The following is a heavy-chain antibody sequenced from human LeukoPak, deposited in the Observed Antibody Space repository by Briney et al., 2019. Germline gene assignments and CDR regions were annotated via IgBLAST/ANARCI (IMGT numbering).Heavy chain of an antibody. D-gene: IGHD3-10*01. CDR3: ATRRFGELTY. J-gene: IGHJ4*02. V-gene: IGHV3-48*03. CDR2: ISSSGGTI. CDR1: GFTFSSYE. Sequence: PGGSLRLSCAASGFTFSSYEMNWVRQAPGKGLEWVSYISSSGGTIYYADSVKGRFSISRDTSKNTLYLQMNSLRVEDTAVYYCATRRFGELTYWGQGTLVTVSS.